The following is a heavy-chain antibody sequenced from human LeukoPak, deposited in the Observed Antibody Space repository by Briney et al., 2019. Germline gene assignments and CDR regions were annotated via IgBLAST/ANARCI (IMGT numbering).Heavy chain of an antibody. J-gene: IGHJ4*02. CDR2: ITGDGTTT. Sequence: GGSLRLSCEASGLTFSNYGMSWVRQAPGKGLQWVSAITGDGTTTFYADSVKGRFTISRDNSKNMLYLQMSSLRAEATAIYYCAKMQGYFDYWGQGTLVPVSS. CDR1: GLTFSNYG. CDR3: AKMQGYFDY. V-gene: IGHV3-23*01.